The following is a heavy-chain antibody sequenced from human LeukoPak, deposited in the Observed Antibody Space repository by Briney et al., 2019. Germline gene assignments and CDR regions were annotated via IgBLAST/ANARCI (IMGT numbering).Heavy chain of an antibody. Sequence: PSETLSLTCTVSGYSISTSYYWGWIRQPPGKGLEWIGSINYSGSTYHNPSLKSRVTMSVDTSNNQFSLKLSSVTAADTAVYYCARDGSSAVADYWGQGTLSPSPQ. CDR1: GYSISTSYY. CDR2: INYSGST. V-gene: IGHV4-38-2*02. J-gene: IGHJ4*02. D-gene: IGHD6-19*01. CDR3: ARDGSSAVADY.